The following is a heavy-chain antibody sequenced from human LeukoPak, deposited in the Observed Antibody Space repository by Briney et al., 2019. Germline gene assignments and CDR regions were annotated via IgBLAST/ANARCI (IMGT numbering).Heavy chain of an antibody. CDR2: ISSSSSTI. CDR3: ARASSSWINWFDP. CDR1: GFTFSSYG. D-gene: IGHD6-13*01. V-gene: IGHV3-48*01. J-gene: IGHJ5*02. Sequence: GGSLRLSCAASGFTFSSYGMTWVRQAPGKGLEWVSYISSSSSTIYYADSVKGRFTISRDNAKNSLYLQLNSLRAEDTAVYYCARASSSWINWFDPWGQGTLVTVSS.